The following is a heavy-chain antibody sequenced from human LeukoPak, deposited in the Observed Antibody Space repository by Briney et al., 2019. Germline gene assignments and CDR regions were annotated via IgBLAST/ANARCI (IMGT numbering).Heavy chain of an antibody. Sequence: GGSLRLSCAASGFTFSSFAMTWVRQAPGKGLEWVSSISGSGFTTYYADSVKGRFTISRDNSQNTLYLQMSSLRADDTAVYYCAKGKKFYDSGDFYIFAPLDYWGQGTLVTVSS. J-gene: IGHJ4*02. V-gene: IGHV3-23*01. D-gene: IGHD3-22*01. CDR1: GFTFSSFA. CDR2: ISGSGFTT. CDR3: AKGKKFYDSGDFYIFAPLDY.